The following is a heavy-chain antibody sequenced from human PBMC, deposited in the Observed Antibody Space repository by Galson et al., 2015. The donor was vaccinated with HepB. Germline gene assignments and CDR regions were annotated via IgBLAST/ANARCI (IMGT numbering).Heavy chain of an antibody. CDR1: GFTLSRYA. D-gene: IGHD3-22*01. CDR3: AKGRSSGYYYFDD. CDR2: TSGDGHRT. Sequence: SLRLSCAASGFTLSRYAMRWVRQAPGKGLEWVSTTSGDGHRTYYADSVKGRFTVSRDNSKNTVYLQMNSLRAEDTAIYYCAKGRSSGYYYFDDWGQGTLVTVSS. V-gene: IGHV3-23*01. J-gene: IGHJ4*02.